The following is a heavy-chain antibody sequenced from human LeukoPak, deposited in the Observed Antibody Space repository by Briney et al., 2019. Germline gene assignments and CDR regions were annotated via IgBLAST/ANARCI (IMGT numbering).Heavy chain of an antibody. Sequence: PSETLSLTCTVSGGSVSSGSSYWSWIRQPPGKGLEWIGYIYYSGSTNYNPSLKSRVTISVDTSKNQFSLKLSSVTAADTAVYYCARDSSSYFDIWGQETMVTVSS. CDR2: IYYSGST. D-gene: IGHD6-6*01. CDR1: GGSVSSGSSY. V-gene: IGHV4-61*01. J-gene: IGHJ3*02. CDR3: ARDSSSYFDI.